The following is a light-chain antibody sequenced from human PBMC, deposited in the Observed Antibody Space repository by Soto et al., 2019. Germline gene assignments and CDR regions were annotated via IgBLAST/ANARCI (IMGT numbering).Light chain of an antibody. CDR2: DAS. Sequence: IQMTQSPSTLSSSIGDRVTITCRASQSINNRLAWYQQMPGKAPNLRIYDASSLESGVPSRFRGSGSETEFTLTISGLQPDDFATYYCQQFIDGWTFGQGTKVDIK. CDR3: QQFIDGWT. J-gene: IGKJ1*01. CDR1: QSINNR. V-gene: IGKV1-5*01.